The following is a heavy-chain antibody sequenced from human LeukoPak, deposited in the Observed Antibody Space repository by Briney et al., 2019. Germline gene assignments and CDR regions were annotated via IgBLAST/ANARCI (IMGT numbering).Heavy chain of an antibody. D-gene: IGHD2-2*01. V-gene: IGHV3-23*01. Sequence: TGGSLRLSCAASGFTFSSYAMSWVRQAPGEGLEWVSAISGSGGSTYYADSVKGRFTISRDNSKNTLYLQMNSLRAEDTAVYYCAHEGEVVPAATYFDYWGQGTLVTVSS. CDR3: AHEGEVVPAATYFDY. CDR1: GFTFSSYA. J-gene: IGHJ4*02. CDR2: ISGSGGST.